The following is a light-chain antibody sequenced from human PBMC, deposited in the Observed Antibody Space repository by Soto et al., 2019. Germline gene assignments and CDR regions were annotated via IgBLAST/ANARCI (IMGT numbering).Light chain of an antibody. J-gene: IGLJ2*01. CDR1: SSNIGTNT. V-gene: IGLV1-44*01. CDR3: AAWDDSLNGVV. Sequence: QLVLTQPPSASGTPGQRVTISCSGSSSNIGTNTVNWYQQLPGTAPKLLIYNNNQRPSGVPARFSGSKSGTSASLAIGGLQSEDEADYYCAAWDDSLNGVVFGGGTKLTVL. CDR2: NNN.